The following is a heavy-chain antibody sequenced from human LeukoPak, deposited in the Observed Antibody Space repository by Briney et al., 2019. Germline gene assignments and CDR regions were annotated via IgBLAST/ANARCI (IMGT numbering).Heavy chain of an antibody. J-gene: IGHJ4*02. V-gene: IGHV3-7*01. D-gene: IGHD6-13*01. CDR3: ARGGSWGSFDY. CDR2: IKQDGSEK. CDR1: VFTFSSYW. Sequence: AGGSLRLSCAVSVFTFSSYWISWVRQAPGKGLEWVANIKQDGSEKDYVDSVKGRFTISRDNAKNSLYLQMNSLRAEDTAMYYCARGGSWGSFDYWGQGTLVTVSS.